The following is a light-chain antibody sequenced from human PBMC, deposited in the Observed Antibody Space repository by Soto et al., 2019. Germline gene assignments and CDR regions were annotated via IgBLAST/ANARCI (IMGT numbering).Light chain of an antibody. V-gene: IGKV3-15*01. CDR1: LSVSSN. Sequence: EIVMTQSPATLSVSPGERVTLSCRASLSVSSNLAWFQQKPGQAPRLLVYGAATRATGIPARFSGSGSGTEFTLTISSLQSEDFAVYYCQQYKNWPWMFGQGTKVDIK. J-gene: IGKJ1*01. CDR3: QQYKNWPWM. CDR2: GAA.